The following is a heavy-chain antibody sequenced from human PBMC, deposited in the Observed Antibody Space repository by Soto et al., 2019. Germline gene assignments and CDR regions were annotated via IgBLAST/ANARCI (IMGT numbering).Heavy chain of an antibody. Sequence: SVMIYCNTSGYTETSYGICWVRPSPPQGLEWMGWISAYNGNTNYAQELQGRVTMTTDTSTSTAYMELRSPRSDDTAVYYCARDTSHGSFRIAVDDAFDIWGQGTMVTVS. J-gene: IGHJ3*02. D-gene: IGHD6-19*01. CDR2: ISAYNGNT. V-gene: IGHV1-18*01. CDR1: GYTETSYG. CDR3: ARDTSHGSFRIAVDDAFDI.